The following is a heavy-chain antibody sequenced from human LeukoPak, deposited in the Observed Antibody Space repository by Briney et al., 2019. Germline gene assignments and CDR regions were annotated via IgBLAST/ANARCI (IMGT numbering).Heavy chain of an antibody. J-gene: IGHJ4*02. D-gene: IGHD3-10*01. Sequence: GGSLRLSCAASGFTFSSYAMSWVRQAPGKGLEWVSAISGSGGSTNYADYVKGRLTSSREKSKNTLYLQMNSRRAEDTAVYYCAKSNLITMVRGVRNTLFPPVYYWGQRPLVTVSS. CDR1: GFTFSSYA. V-gene: IGHV3-23*01. CDR2: ISGSGGST. CDR3: AKSNLITMVRGVRNTLFPPVYY.